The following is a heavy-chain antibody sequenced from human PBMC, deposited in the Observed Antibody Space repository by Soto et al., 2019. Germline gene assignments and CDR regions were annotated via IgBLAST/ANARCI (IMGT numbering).Heavy chain of an antibody. CDR2: ILSGGGT. CDR1: GGSVSSDAYY. V-gene: IGHV4-61*08. J-gene: IGHJ4*02. D-gene: IGHD6-19*01. Sequence: PSETLSLTCSVSGGSVSSDAYYWSWIRQPPGKTLEWIGFILSGGGTSTNPSLRSRLSISVDTSRNQFSLRLTSVTASDTGAYFSEKRFSSGWYVDSWGRGTLVTVSS. CDR3: EKRFSSGWYVDS.